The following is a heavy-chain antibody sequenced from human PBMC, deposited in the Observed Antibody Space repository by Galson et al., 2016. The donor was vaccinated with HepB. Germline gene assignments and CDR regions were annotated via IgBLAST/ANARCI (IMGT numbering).Heavy chain of an antibody. D-gene: IGHD3-10*01. Sequence: SLRLSCAASGFTFSNYYMSWIRQSPGKRLEWVSYISNSGSYTKYADSVKGRFTISRDNAKNSLYLPMNSLRAEDTAVYYCASSNKLRYYYGSEHWYFDLWGRGTLVAGSS. CDR3: ASSNKLRYYYGSEHWYFDL. J-gene: IGHJ2*01. V-gene: IGHV3-11*03. CDR1: GFTFSNYY. CDR2: ISNSGSYT.